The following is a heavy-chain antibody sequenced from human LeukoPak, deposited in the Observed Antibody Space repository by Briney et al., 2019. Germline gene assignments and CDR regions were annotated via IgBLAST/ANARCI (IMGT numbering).Heavy chain of an antibody. CDR1: GYTFSDYY. CDR2: IKPNSGGT. V-gene: IGHV1-2*02. CDR3: ARDGHDSSGYYNDY. Sequence: GASVKVSCMASGYTFSDYYIHWVRQAPGQGLEGMGWIKPNSGGTSYAQKFQGRVTMTRDTSMRTAYMELRTLRSDDTAVYYCARDGHDSSGYYNDYWGQGTLVTVSS. D-gene: IGHD3-22*01. J-gene: IGHJ4*02.